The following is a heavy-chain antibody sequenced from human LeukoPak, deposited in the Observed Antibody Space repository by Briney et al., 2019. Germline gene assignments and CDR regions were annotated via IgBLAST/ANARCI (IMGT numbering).Heavy chain of an antibody. CDR3: ARDTDYAFDV. J-gene: IGHJ3*01. Sequence: GGSLRLSCAASGFTFSSYSFNWVRQAPGKGLEWVSYVSRTTSYADSVKGRFTISRDNAKSSLYLQMNSLRAEDTAVYYCARDTDYAFDVWGQGTMVTVSS. V-gene: IGHV3-48*01. CDR1: GFTFSSYS. CDR2: VSRTT.